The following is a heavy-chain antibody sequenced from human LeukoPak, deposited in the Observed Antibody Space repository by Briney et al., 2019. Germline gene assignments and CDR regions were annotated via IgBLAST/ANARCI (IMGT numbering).Heavy chain of an antibody. Sequence: GGSLRLSCAASGFTFSSYAMSWVRQAPGKGLEWVANMKQDGSEKSYVDSVKGRFTISRDNARNSLYLQMNSLRVEDTAVYYCARSIGWYPEVWGQGTLVTVSS. CDR1: GFTFSSYA. CDR2: MKQDGSEK. J-gene: IGHJ4*02. D-gene: IGHD6-19*01. CDR3: ARSIGWYPEV. V-gene: IGHV3-7*01.